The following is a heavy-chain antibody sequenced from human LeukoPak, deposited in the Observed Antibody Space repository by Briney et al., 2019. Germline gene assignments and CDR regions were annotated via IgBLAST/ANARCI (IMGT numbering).Heavy chain of an antibody. Sequence: PGGSLRLSCVVSGRTFSSYCMSWVRQAPGKGLEWVSGISASGGDTWYPDSVKGRFTISRDNSKNTLFLQMNSLRVEDTAIYYCAKDAAGPEYWGQGTRVTVSS. J-gene: IGHJ4*02. CDR1: GRTFSSYC. V-gene: IGHV3-23*01. D-gene: IGHD6-13*01. CDR3: AKDAAGPEY. CDR2: ISASGGDT.